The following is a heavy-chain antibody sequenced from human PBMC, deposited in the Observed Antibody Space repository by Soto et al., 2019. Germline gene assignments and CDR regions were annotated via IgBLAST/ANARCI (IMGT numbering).Heavy chain of an antibody. Sequence: EVQLVESGGGLVQPGGSLRLSCAGSGFIFSTYTLNWVRQAPGKGLEWLAYITGPSTTISYREGVKGRFTISRDNANRSLFLQLDRLRDDDTAVYYCARSREPGVHYGLDVWGPGTTVTVSS. CDR1: GFIFSTYT. CDR2: ITGPSTTI. D-gene: IGHD1-26*01. J-gene: IGHJ6*02. V-gene: IGHV3-48*02. CDR3: ARSREPGVHYGLDV.